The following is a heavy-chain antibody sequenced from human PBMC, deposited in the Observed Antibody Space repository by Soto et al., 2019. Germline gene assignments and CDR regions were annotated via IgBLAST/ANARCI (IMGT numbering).Heavy chain of an antibody. CDR3: ARPLHTRPGGWDFRL. CDR1: GGTFSSYS. J-gene: IGHJ2*01. Sequence: QVQLVQSGAEVKKPGSSVKVSCKASGGTFSSYSINWVRQAPGQGLEWMGGIIPIFGTAKYAQKFQGRVTPTGGESKETAPMELSSLRNEGTAGDFCARPLHTRPGGWDFRLWGRGTLVTVSS. CDR2: IIPIFGTA. V-gene: IGHV1-69*01. D-gene: IGHD2-2*01.